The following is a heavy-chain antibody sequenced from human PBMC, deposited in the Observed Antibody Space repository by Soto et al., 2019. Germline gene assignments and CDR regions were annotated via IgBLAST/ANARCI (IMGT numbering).Heavy chain of an antibody. Sequence: EVQLVESGGGLVKPGGSLRLSCAASGFTFSNAWMSWVRQAPGKGLEWVGRIKSKTDGGTTDYAAPVKGRFTISRDDSTNTLYLQMNSLKTEDTAVYYWTTPDSEGDDAFDIWGQGTMVTVSS. CDR3: TTPDSEGDDAFDI. CDR2: IKSKTDGGTT. V-gene: IGHV3-15*01. D-gene: IGHD3-16*01. CDR1: GFTFSNAW. J-gene: IGHJ3*02.